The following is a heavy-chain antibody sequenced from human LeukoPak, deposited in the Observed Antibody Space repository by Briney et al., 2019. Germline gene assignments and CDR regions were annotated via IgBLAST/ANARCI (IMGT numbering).Heavy chain of an antibody. Sequence: PSETLSLTCTVSGGSISSYYWSWIRQPPGKGLEWIGYIYYSGSTNYNPSLKSRVTISVDTSKNQFSLKLSSVTAADTAVYYCARVGSGSGSPRAFDIWGQGTMVTVSS. CDR3: ARVGSGSGSPRAFDI. V-gene: IGHV4-59*01. J-gene: IGHJ3*02. CDR1: GGSISSYY. D-gene: IGHD1-26*01. CDR2: IYYSGST.